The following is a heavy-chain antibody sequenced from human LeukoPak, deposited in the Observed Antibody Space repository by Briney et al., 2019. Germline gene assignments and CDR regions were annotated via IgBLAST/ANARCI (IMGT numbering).Heavy chain of an antibody. J-gene: IGHJ3*02. D-gene: IGHD3-16*01. CDR2: MSGSGGST. V-gene: IGHV3-23*01. CDR1: GFTFSSYA. CDR3: AKDREYSYVYDAFDI. Sequence: GGSLRLSCAASGFTFSSYAMSWVRQAPGKGLEWVSGMSGSGGSTYYADSVKGRFTISRDNSKNTLYLQMNTLTAEVRAVYYCAKDREYSYVYDAFDIWGQGTLVTVSS.